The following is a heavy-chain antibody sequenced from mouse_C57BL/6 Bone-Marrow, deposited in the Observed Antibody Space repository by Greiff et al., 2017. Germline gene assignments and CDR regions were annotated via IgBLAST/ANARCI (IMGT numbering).Heavy chain of an antibody. CDR1: GFTFSSYT. CDR2: ISGGGGNT. Sequence: EVKLVESGGGLVKPGGSLKLSCAASGFTFSSYTMSWVRQTPGKRLEWVATISGGGGNTSYPDSVKGRFPISRDNAKNTLYLQMRSLRSEDTALYYCARHTGLITSVEGNWYFDVWGTGTTVTVSS. CDR3: ARHTGLITSVEGNWYFDV. J-gene: IGHJ1*03. V-gene: IGHV5-9*01. D-gene: IGHD1-1*01.